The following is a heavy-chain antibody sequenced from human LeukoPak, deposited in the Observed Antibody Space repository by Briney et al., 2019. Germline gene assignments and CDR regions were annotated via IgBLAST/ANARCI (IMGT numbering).Heavy chain of an antibody. J-gene: IGHJ6*03. CDR1: GYTFIGYY. D-gene: IGHD2-2*01. CDR2: INPNSGGT. V-gene: IGHV1-2*02. Sequence: ASVKVSCKASGYTFIGYYMHWVRQAPGQGLEWMGWINPNSGGTNYQGRVTMTRDTSISTAYMELSRLRSDDTAVYYCARGVAGYCSSTSCRVHYYYYMDVWGKGTTVTVSS. CDR3: ARGVAGYCSSTSCRVHYYYYMDV.